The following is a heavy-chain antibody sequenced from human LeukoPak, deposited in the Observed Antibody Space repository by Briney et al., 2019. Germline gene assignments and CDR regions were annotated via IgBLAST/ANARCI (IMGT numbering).Heavy chain of an antibody. CDR2: IFYSGST. D-gene: IGHD1-26*01. V-gene: IGHV4-39*01. J-gene: IGHJ4*02. Sequence: PSETLPLTCTVPGASVSSSSYYWEWIRQPPGKGLEWVGSIFYSGSTSYNPSLKSRVTMSVDTSRNQFSLRLSSVTATDTAVYYCATRRSGSHPYYWGQGTLVTVSS. CDR1: GASVSSSSYY. CDR3: ATRRSGSHPYY.